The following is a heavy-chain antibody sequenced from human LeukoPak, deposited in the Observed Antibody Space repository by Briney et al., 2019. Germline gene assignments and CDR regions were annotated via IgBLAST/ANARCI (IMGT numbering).Heavy chain of an antibody. D-gene: IGHD6-19*01. CDR2: ISYDGSNK. CDR1: GFTFSSYA. J-gene: IGHJ4*02. Sequence: GGSLRLSCAASGFTFSSYAMHWVRQAPGKGLEWVAVISYDGSNKYYADSVKGRFTISRDNSKNTLYLQMNSLRAEDTAVYYCARDNGFYFVAGTFDYWGRGTLVTVSS. CDR3: ARDNGFYFVAGTFDY. V-gene: IGHV3-30*04.